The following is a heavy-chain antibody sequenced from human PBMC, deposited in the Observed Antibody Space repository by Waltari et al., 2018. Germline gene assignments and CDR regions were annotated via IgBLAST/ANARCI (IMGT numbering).Heavy chain of an antibody. Sequence: LVESGGGLVQPGGSLRLSCAASGFTFSSYWMSWVRQAPGKGLGWVANIKQDGSEKYYVDSVKGRFTISRDNAKNSLYLQMNSLRAEDTAVYYCARLNAAGMTSAADYWGQGTLVTVSS. V-gene: IGHV3-7*01. CDR2: IKQDGSEK. CDR3: ARLNAAGMTSAADY. CDR1: GFTFSSYW. D-gene: IGHD6-13*01. J-gene: IGHJ4*02.